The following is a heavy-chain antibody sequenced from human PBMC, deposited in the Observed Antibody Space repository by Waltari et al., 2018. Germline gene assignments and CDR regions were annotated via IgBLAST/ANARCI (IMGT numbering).Heavy chain of an antibody. Sequence: QVQLVQSGAEVKMPGASVKVSCKASGYTFSHKHVHWVRQAPGQGLQWMGRSNTNSGGTDYAQEFQGRVTMTRDTSISTVYMELSSVRSDDTAVYYCVRENWYYDYWGQGTQVTVSS. V-gene: IGHV1-2*06. CDR2: SNTNSGGT. CDR1: GYTFSHKH. CDR3: VRENWYYDY. D-gene: IGHD1-1*01. J-gene: IGHJ4*02.